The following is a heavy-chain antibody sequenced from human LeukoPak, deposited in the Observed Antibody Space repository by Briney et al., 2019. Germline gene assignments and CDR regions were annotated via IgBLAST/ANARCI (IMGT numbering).Heavy chain of an antibody. Sequence: GGSLRLSCAASGFTFSSYWMSWVRQAPGKGLEWVANIKQDGSEKYYVDSVKGRFTISRDNAKNSLYLQMNSLRAEDTAVYYCARDPGIVVVPAASRDWGQGTLVTVSS. D-gene: IGHD2-2*01. V-gene: IGHV3-7*01. CDR2: IKQDGSEK. CDR1: GFTFSSYW. J-gene: IGHJ4*02. CDR3: ARDPGIVVVPAASRD.